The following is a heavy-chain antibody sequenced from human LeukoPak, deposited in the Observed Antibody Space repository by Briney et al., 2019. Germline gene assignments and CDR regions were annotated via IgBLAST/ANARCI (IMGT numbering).Heavy chain of an antibody. J-gene: IGHJ4*02. CDR2: INHSGST. CDR3: ARVVAAAGHFDY. CDR1: GGSFSGYY. D-gene: IGHD6-13*01. Sequence: PSETLSLTCAVYGGSFSGYYWSWIRQPPGKGLEWIGEINHSGSTNYNPSLKSRVTISVDTSKNQFSLKLSSVTAADTAVYYCARVVAAAGHFDYWGQGTLVTVSS. V-gene: IGHV4-34*01.